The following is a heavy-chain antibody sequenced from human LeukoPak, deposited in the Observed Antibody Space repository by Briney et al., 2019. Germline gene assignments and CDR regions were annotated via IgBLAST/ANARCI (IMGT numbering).Heavy chain of an antibody. CDR1: GFTFSSYA. V-gene: IGHV3-23*01. J-gene: IGHJ4*02. Sequence: GGSLRLSCVASGFTFSSYAMSWVRQAPGKGLEWVSGISGSGGSTYYADPVKGRFTISRDNSKNTLYLQMNSLRAEDTAVYYCAKMPVSYSSGWSNFDYWGQGNLVTVSS. CDR2: ISGSGGST. CDR3: AKMPVSYSSGWSNFDY. D-gene: IGHD6-25*01.